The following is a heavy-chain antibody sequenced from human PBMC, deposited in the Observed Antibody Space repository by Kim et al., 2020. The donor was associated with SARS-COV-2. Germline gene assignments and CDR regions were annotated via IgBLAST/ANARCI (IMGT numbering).Heavy chain of an antibody. V-gene: IGHV3-13*01. CDR3: ARGDILTGYFIPPYYYGMDV. Sequence: GGSLRLSCAVSGFTFSSYDMHWVRQATGKGLEWVSAIGTAGDTYYPGSVKGRFTISRENAKNSLYLQMNSLRAGDTAVYYCARGDILTGYFIPPYYYGMDVWGQGTTVTVSS. CDR2: IGTAGDT. J-gene: IGHJ6*02. D-gene: IGHD3-9*01. CDR1: GFTFSSYD.